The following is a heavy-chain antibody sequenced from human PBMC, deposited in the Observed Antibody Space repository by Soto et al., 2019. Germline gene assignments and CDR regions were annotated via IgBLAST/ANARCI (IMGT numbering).Heavy chain of an antibody. Sequence: TLSLTCTVSGGSISSGGYYWSWIRQHPGKGLEWIGYIYYSGSTNYSPSFQGHVTISADKSISTAYLQWSSLKASDTAMYYCARHGSGWYGIDYWGQGTLVTVSS. V-gene: IGHV4-31*01. D-gene: IGHD6-19*01. J-gene: IGHJ4*02. CDR1: GGSISSGGYY. CDR3: ARHGSGWYGIDY. CDR2: IYYSGST.